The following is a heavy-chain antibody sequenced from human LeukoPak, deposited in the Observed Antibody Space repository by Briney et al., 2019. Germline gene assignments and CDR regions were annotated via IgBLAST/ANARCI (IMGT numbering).Heavy chain of an antibody. CDR1: GYTFTSYG. Sequence: GASVNVSCKASGYTFTSYGISWVRQAPGQGLEWMGWISAYNGNTNYAQKLQGRVTMTTDTSTSTAYMELRSLRSDDTAVYYCARDPWPQITMIVDGGWFDPWGQGTLVTVSS. J-gene: IGHJ5*02. CDR3: ARDPWPQITMIVDGGWFDP. V-gene: IGHV1-18*01. D-gene: IGHD3-22*01. CDR2: ISAYNGNT.